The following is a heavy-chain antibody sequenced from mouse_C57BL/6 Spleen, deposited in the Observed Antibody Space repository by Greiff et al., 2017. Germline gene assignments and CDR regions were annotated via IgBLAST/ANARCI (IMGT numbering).Heavy chain of an antibody. V-gene: IGHV1-39*01. D-gene: IGHD1-1*01. Sequence: VQLQQSGPELVKPGASVKISCKASGYSFTDYNMNWVKQSNGKSLEWIGVINPNYGTTSYNQKFKGKATLTVDQSSSTAYMQLNSLTSEDSAVYYCARPRLYGSSYGWFAYWGQGTLVTVSA. CDR2: INPNYGTT. CDR3: ARPRLYGSSYGWFAY. CDR1: GYSFTDYN. J-gene: IGHJ3*01.